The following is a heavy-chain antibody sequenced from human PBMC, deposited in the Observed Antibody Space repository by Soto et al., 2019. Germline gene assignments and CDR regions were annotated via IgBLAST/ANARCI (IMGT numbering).Heavy chain of an antibody. J-gene: IGHJ6*04. D-gene: IGHD1-26*01. CDR2: IGDRGAST. Sequence: EVLLLESGGGLVQPGGSLRLSCEASGFSFSSFAMNWVRQAPGKWLEWVSAIGDRGASTYYADSVKGRFTISRDNSRNTLYLQLNSLRAEDTAVYYCAKGVELDVWGNGTTVTVSS. CDR1: GFSFSSFA. CDR3: AKGVELDV. V-gene: IGHV3-23*01.